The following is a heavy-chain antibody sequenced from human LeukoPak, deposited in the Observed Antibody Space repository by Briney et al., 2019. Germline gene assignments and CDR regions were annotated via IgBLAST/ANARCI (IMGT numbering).Heavy chain of an antibody. V-gene: IGHV4-34*01. CDR1: GGSFSGYY. CDR3: ARGGYYDSSGQWEINWFDT. Sequence: SETLSLTCAVYGGSFSGYYLSWIRQPPGKGLEWIGEINHSGSTNYNPSLKSRVTISVDTSKNQFSLKLSSVTAADTAVYYCARGGYYDSSGQWEINWFDTWGQGTLVTVSS. CDR2: INHSGST. J-gene: IGHJ5*02. D-gene: IGHD3-22*01.